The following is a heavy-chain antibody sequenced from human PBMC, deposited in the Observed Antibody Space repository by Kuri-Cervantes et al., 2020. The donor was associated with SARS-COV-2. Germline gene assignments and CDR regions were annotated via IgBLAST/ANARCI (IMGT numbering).Heavy chain of an antibody. D-gene: IGHD3-22*01. CDR2: IDPSDSYT. CDR3: ARAGDSSGPPYYFDY. Sequence: GESLKISCKGSGYSFTSYWISWVRQMPGKGLEWMGRIDPSDSYTNYSPSFQGHVTISADKSISTAYLQWGSLKASDTAMYYCARAGDSSGPPYYFDYWGQGTLVTVSS. V-gene: IGHV5-10-1*01. CDR1: GYSFTSYW. J-gene: IGHJ4*02.